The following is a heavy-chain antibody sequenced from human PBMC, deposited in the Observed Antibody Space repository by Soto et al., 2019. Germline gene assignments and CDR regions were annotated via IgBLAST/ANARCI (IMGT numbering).Heavy chain of an antibody. J-gene: IGHJ4*02. CDR2: INSDGSST. D-gene: IGHD6-13*01. V-gene: IGHV3-74*01. CDR3: ARAGYSSSWHYFDY. Sequence: GGALRLSCAASGFTFPSNLMHWVRQDPGKGLVWVSRINSDGSSTSYADSVKGRFTISTDNAKNTLYLQMNSLRAEDTAVYYCARAGYSSSWHYFDYWGQGP. CDR1: GFTFPSNL.